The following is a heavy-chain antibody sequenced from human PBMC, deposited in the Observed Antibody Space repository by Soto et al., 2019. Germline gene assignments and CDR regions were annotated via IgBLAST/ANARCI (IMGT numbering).Heavy chain of an antibody. CDR1: GFTFSSYG. CDR3: ARDREGYCSGGSCTGEDYYGMDV. CDR2: IWYDGSNK. V-gene: IGHV3-33*01. Sequence: GGSLRLSCAASGFTFSSYGMHWVRQAPGKGLEWVAVIWYDGSNKYYADSVKGRFTISRDNSKNTLYLQMNSLRAEDTAVYYCARDREGYCSGGSCTGEDYYGMDVWGQGTTVTVSS. J-gene: IGHJ6*02. D-gene: IGHD2-15*01.